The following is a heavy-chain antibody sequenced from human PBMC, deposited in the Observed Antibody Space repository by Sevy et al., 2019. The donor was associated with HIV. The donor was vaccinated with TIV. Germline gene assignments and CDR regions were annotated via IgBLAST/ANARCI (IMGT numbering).Heavy chain of an antibody. CDR1: GFTFSSNG. J-gene: IGHJ4*02. V-gene: IGHV3-33*01. Sequence: GGSLRLSCAASGFTFSSNGMHWVRQAPGKGLEWVAVIWFDGSKKYYADSVKGRFTISRDNSKNTLYLEMNSLRAEDTAVYYCARDGTKRWELLNLALEGWGQGTLVTVSS. CDR2: IWFDGSKK. D-gene: IGHD1-26*01. CDR3: ARDGTKRWELLNLALEG.